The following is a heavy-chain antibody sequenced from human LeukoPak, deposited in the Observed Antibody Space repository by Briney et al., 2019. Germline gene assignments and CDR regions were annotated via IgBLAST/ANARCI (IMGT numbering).Heavy chain of an antibody. Sequence: PGGSLRLSCAASGFTFSRYCMTWVRQAPGQGLEWVAEIIQDGSATYYIDSVRGRFNISRDNAKNTLYLQMNNLRGGATAVYYLATPDYYDSGGGGVSPSDYWGQGTLVTVSS. V-gene: IGHV3-7*01. CDR1: GFTFSRYC. CDR2: IIQDGSAT. J-gene: IGHJ4*02. CDR3: ATPDYYDSGGGGVSPSDY. D-gene: IGHD3-10*01.